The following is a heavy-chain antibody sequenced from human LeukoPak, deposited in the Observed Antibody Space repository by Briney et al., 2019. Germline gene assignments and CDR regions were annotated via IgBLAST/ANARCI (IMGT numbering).Heavy chain of an antibody. CDR1: GGSFSGYY. Sequence: SETPSLTCAVYGGSFSGYYWSWIRQPPGKGLEWIGEINHSGSTNYNPSLKSRVTISVDTSKNQFSLKLSSVTAADTAVYYCARGLVMQGWFDPWGQGTLVTVSS. V-gene: IGHV4-34*01. CDR3: ARGLVMQGWFDP. CDR2: INHSGST. J-gene: IGHJ5*02. D-gene: IGHD2-8*02.